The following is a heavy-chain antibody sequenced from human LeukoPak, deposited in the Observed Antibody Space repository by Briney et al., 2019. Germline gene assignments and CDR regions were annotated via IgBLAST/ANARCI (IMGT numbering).Heavy chain of an antibody. CDR2: INPNSGGT. CDR1: GFTFTYYS. CDR3: ATGRWVVDY. Sequence: EASVKLSCTASGFTFTYYSMHWVRQAPGQGLEWMGWINPNSGGTNYAQKFQGRVTMTRDTSISTAYMELSRLRSDDTAVYYCATGRWVVDYWGQGTLVTVSS. V-gene: IGHV1-2*02. J-gene: IGHJ4*02. D-gene: IGHD5-24*01.